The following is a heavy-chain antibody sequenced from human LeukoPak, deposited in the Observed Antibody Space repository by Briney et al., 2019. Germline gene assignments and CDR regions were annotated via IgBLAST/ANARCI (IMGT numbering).Heavy chain of an antibody. CDR3: VRDDDTLAYGGGYYMDV. Sequence: GASVKVSCKVSGFLFTGQFIHWVRQAPGQGLEWMGWVNPKSGGTNSAPKFRGRVSMTVDTSNTTIYMELRSLRSEDTAVYYCVRDDDTLAYGGGYYMDVWGTGTTVTVTS. V-gene: IGHV1-2*02. D-gene: IGHD3-16*01. CDR2: VNPKSGGT. J-gene: IGHJ6*03. CDR1: GFLFTGQF.